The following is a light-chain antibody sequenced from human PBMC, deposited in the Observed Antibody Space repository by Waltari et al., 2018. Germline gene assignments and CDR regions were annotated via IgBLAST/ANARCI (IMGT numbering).Light chain of an antibody. J-gene: IGLJ1*01. Sequence: QSALTPPASASGSHGQSITIPCTGTSNYVGGYNVIVWYQQHPGKARKLIIDDVPKRPSGVSDRFSGSKSGNTASLTISGLQAEDEADYYCCSYARSNTYVFGTGTKVTVL. V-gene: IGLV2-14*03. CDR2: DVP. CDR1: SNYVGGYNV. CDR3: CSYARSNTYV.